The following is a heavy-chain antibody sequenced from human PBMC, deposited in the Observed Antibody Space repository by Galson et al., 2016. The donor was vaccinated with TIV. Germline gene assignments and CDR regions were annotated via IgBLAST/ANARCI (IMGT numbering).Heavy chain of an antibody. Sequence: QSGAEVKKPGESLRISCKTSRYNFTNYWIIWVRQVPGRGLEWVGRIDPEDSYTEYISSFRGHVTISSDQSIATSYLQWGSLTASDTAMYYCARPHYRDGDYWGLGTLVTVSS. CDR2: IDPEDSYT. CDR1: RYNFTNYW. V-gene: IGHV5-10-1*01. J-gene: IGHJ4*02. CDR3: ARPHYRDGDY. D-gene: IGHD4-17*01.